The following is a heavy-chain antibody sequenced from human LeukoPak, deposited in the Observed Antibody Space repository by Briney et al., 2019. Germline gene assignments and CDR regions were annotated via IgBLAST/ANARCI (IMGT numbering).Heavy chain of an antibody. Sequence: SETLSLTCTVSGGSISSYYWSWIRQPPGKGLEWIGYIYYSGSTNYNPSLKSRVTISVDTSKNQFSLKLSSVTAADTAVYYCAVRDVEMAIFGYWGQGTLVTVSS. CDR3: AVRDVEMAIFGY. J-gene: IGHJ4*02. D-gene: IGHD5-24*01. V-gene: IGHV4-59*01. CDR2: IYYSGST. CDR1: GGSISSYY.